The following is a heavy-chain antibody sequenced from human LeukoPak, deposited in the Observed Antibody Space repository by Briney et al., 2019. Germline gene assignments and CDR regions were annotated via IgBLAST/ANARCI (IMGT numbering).Heavy chain of an antibody. CDR2: IHYTGGT. D-gene: IGHD3-9*01. CDR1: GGSMSDYY. V-gene: IGHV4-34*01. CDR3: ARANILSSYCFDF. J-gene: IGHJ4*02. Sequence: SETLSLTCGVKGGSMSDYYWSGIRQPPGKGREWVGEIHYTGGTSYNPSLKSRATISIDTSKNQLSLKLSSVTAADTAVYYCARANILSSYCFDFWGQGALVTVSS.